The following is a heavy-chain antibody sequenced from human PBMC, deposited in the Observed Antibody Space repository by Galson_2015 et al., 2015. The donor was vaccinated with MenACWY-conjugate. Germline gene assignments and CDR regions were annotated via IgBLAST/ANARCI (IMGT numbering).Heavy chain of an antibody. J-gene: IGHJ4*02. CDR3: VKEKWDQLLYVDY. V-gene: IGHV3-23*01. CDR1: GFAFSVND. CDR2: VTGTGDST. D-gene: IGHD1-26*01. Sequence: SLRLSCAASGFAFSVNDMSWVRQAPGKGLEWVSAVTGTGDSTYYADSVKGRFTISRDNSKNMLYLQMNSLRADDTAVYYCVKEKWDQLLYVDYWGQGTLVTVSS.